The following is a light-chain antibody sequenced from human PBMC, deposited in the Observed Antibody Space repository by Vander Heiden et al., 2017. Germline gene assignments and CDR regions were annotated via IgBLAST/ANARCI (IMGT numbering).Light chain of an antibody. CDR3: QQYGSSPIT. J-gene: IGKJ5*01. CDR1: QSVSNSY. CDR2: DAS. Sequence: EFVLTQSPGTLSLSPGERATLSCRASQSVSNSYLAWYQQKPGQAPRLLIYDASSRATGIPDRFSGSGSGTDFTLTISRLEPEDFAVYYCQQYGSSPITFGQGTRLDIK. V-gene: IGKV3-20*01.